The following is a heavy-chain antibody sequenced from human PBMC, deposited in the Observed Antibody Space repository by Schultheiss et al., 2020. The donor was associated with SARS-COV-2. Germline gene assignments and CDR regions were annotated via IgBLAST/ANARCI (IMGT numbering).Heavy chain of an antibody. J-gene: IGHJ4*02. D-gene: IGHD6-13*01. CDR3: ARDRYSSSWYGGDFDY. CDR2: IRRIGGHI. CDR1: GFTFDDYA. Sequence: GGSLRLSCAASGFTFDDYAMHWVRQAPGKGLEWVSGIRRIGGHIGYADSVRGRFTISRDDAKNSLYLQMNSLRAGDTAVYYCARDRYSSSWYGGDFDYWGQGTLVTVSS. V-gene: IGHV3-9*01.